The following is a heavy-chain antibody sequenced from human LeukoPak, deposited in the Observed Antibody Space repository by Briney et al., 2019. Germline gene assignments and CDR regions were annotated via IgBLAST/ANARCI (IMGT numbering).Heavy chain of an antibody. Sequence: PGGSLRLSCAASGFTFTTYWMHWVRQGPGKGLEWVSRINSDGSVTDYADSVKGRFTISRDSAKNTVYLQMNSLRVEDTAVYYCASLAKPTDHWGQGTLVTVSS. CDR2: INSDGSVT. D-gene: IGHD1-14*01. CDR3: ASLAKPTDH. J-gene: IGHJ4*02. V-gene: IGHV3-74*01. CDR1: GFTFTTYW.